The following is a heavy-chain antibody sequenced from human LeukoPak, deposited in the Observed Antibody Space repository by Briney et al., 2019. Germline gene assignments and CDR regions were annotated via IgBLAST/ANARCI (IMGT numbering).Heavy chain of an antibody. CDR1: GFTFSTYA. V-gene: IGHV3-64*01. CDR3: ARDNLPYCGGDCYRDY. D-gene: IGHD2-21*02. Sequence: GGSLRLSCAASGFTFSTYAMHWVRQAPGKGLEYVSAISSNGGSTYYANSVKGGFTISRDNSKNTLYLQMGSLRAEDMAVYYCARDNLPYCGGDCYRDYWGQGTLVTVSS. J-gene: IGHJ4*02. CDR2: ISSNGGST.